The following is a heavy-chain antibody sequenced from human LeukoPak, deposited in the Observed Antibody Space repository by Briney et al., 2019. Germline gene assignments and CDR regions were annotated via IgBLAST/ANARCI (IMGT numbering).Heavy chain of an antibody. CDR3: ATESEIVLIGY. CDR2: IIKRASTI. CDR1: GFTFSSYE. D-gene: IGHD2-8*01. Sequence: HAGGSLRLSCAASGFTFSSYEMNWVRQAPGKGLEWVSYIIKRASTIYYADSVKGRFTISRANAKNSLYLQMISLRPGDTAVYYCATESEIVLIGYWGQGTLVTVSS. J-gene: IGHJ4*02. V-gene: IGHV3-48*03.